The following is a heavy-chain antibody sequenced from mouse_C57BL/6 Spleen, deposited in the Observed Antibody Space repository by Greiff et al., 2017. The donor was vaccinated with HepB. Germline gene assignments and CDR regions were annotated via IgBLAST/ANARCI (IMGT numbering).Heavy chain of an antibody. CDR2: ISSGSSTI. J-gene: IGHJ2*01. Sequence: EVKLVESGGGLVKPGGSLKLSCAASGFTFSDYGMHWVRQAPEKGLEWVAYISSGSSTIYYADTVKGRFTISRDNAKNTLFLQMTSLRSEATAMYYCARGYDYDGTVDYWGQGTTLTVSS. CDR3: ARGYDYDGTVDY. CDR1: GFTFSDYG. D-gene: IGHD2-4*01. V-gene: IGHV5-17*01.